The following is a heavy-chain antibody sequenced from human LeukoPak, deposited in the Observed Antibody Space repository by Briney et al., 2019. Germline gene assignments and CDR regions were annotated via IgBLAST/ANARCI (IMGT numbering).Heavy chain of an antibody. CDR3: AKIITGSTWQLDH. Sequence: GGSLRLSCAASGFTFTTCAMNWVRQAPGKGLEWVSGISGSGGRTYYADSVKGRLTISRDNSKNTLYLQMSSLRVEDTAVYYCAKIITGSTWQLDHWGQGTLVTVSS. J-gene: IGHJ4*02. CDR2: ISGSGGRT. V-gene: IGHV3-23*01. CDR1: GFTFTTCA. D-gene: IGHD6-13*01.